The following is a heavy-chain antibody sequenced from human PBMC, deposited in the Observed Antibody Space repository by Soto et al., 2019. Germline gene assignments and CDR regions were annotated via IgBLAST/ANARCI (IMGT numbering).Heavy chain of an antibody. CDR3: ARDQNPDGDYGHYYYYHMDV. D-gene: IGHD4-17*01. V-gene: IGHV3-11*01. Sequence: QVQLVESGGGLVKPGGSLRLSCAASGFTFSDYYMSWIRQAPGKGLEWVSYISSSGSTIYYADSVKGRFTISRDNAKNSLYLQMNSLRAEDTAVYYCARDQNPDGDYGHYYYYHMDVWGKGTTVTVSS. CDR2: ISSSGSTI. CDR1: GFTFSDYY. J-gene: IGHJ6*03.